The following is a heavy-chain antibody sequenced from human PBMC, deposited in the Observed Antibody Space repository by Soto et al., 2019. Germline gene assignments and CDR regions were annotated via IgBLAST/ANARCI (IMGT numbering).Heavy chain of an antibody. CDR2: INHSGST. J-gene: IGHJ6*02. CDR1: GGSFSGYY. D-gene: IGHD6-25*01. Sequence: SETLSLTCAVYGGSFSGYYWSWIRQPPGKGLEWIGEINHSGSTNYNPSLKSRVTISVDTSKNQFSLKLSSVTAADTAVYYCARGTRLQILTIGYYYGMDVWGQGTTVTVSS. V-gene: IGHV4-34*01. CDR3: ARGTRLQILTIGYYYGMDV.